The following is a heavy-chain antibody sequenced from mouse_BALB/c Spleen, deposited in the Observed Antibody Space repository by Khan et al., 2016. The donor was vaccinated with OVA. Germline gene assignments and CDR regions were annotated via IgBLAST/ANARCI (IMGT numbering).Heavy chain of an antibody. CDR3: APVGSYYVSFGY. J-gene: IGHJ3*01. CDR1: GYTFTSYV. V-gene: IGHV1S136*01. CDR2: IYPFNDTT. Sequence: EVQLKQSGPEVVKPGASVKMSCKASGYTFTSYVMHWVKQKPGQGLEWIGYIYPFNDTTKFNEKFNGKATLTSDKSSSTAYMELSSLTSEDSAVFCCAPVGSYYVSFGYWGQGTLVTVSA. D-gene: IGHD1-1*01.